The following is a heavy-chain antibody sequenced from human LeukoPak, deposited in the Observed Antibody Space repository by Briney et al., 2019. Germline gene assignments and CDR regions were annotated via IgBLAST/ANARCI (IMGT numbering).Heavy chain of an antibody. CDR2: IYYSGTT. J-gene: IGHJ4*02. CDR3: ARIQSSSSPFDY. D-gene: IGHD2-2*01. V-gene: IGHV4-59*02. CDR1: GGSVSSNY. Sequence: SETLSLTCTVSGGSVSSNYWSWLRHPPGEGLEWIGYIYYSGTTTYNPSLESRVTMSFDTSKIQFSLRLSSVTAADTAVYYCARIQSSSSPFDYWGQGTLVTVTS.